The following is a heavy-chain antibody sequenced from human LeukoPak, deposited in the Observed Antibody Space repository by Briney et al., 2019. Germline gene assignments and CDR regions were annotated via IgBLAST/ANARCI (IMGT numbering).Heavy chain of an antibody. Sequence: GGSLRLSCAASGFTFSSYSMNWVRQAPGKGLEWVSSISSSSSYIYYADSVKGRFTISRDNAKNSLYLQMNSLRAEDTAVYYCAREDGIQLWLLAYYYYGMDVWGQGPRSPSP. D-gene: IGHD5-18*01. V-gene: IGHV3-21*01. CDR3: AREDGIQLWLLAYYYYGMDV. CDR1: GFTFSSYS. CDR2: ISSSSSYI. J-gene: IGHJ6*02.